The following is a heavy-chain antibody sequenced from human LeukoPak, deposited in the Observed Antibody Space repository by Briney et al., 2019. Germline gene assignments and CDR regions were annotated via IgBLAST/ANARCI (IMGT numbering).Heavy chain of an antibody. D-gene: IGHD6-13*01. J-gene: IGHJ4*02. CDR1: GGSVRNYQ. CDR2: IYFSGST. V-gene: IGHV4-59*02. CDR3: ARDLGQQMGD. Sequence: LETLSLTCTVSGGSVRNYQWSWIRQPPGKGPEWIGYIYFSGSTHYNPSLKSRVTISIDTSKNQCSLKVTSVTAADTAVYYCARDLGQQMGDWGQGSLVTVSS.